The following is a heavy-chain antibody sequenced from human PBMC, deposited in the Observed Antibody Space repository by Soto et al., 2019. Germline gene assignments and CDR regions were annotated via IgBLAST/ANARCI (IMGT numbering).Heavy chain of an antibody. CDR1: GFTFSSHS. CDR2: ISSSSSYI. CDR3: ARATPAGFDAFDI. J-gene: IGHJ3*02. V-gene: IGHV3-21*01. D-gene: IGHD6-13*01. Sequence: VGSLRLPCAASGFTFSSHSMNWVRQAPGKGLEWVSSISSSSSYIYYADSVKGRFTISRDNAKNSLYLQMNSLRAEDTAVYYCARATPAGFDAFDIWGQGTMVTVSS.